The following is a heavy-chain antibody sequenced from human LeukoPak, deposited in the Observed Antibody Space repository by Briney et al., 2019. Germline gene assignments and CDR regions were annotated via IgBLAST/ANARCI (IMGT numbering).Heavy chain of an antibody. CDR2: ISSSGSTI. CDR1: GFTFSSYE. J-gene: IGHJ5*02. Sequence: GGSLRLSCAASGFTFSSYEMNWVRQAPGKGLEWVSYISSSGSTIYYADSVKGRFTISRDNSKNTLYLQMNSLRAEDTAVYYCAKRIRVNWFDPWGQGTLVTVSS. CDR3: AKRIRVNWFDP. V-gene: IGHV3-48*03.